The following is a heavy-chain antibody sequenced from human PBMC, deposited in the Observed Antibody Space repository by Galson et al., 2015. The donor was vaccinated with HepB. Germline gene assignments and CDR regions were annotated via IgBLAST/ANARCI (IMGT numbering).Heavy chain of an antibody. CDR3: AKGEWLVRPGDLDY. Sequence: SLRLSCAASGFTFSSYGMHWVRQAPGKGLEWVAVISYDGSNKYYADSVKGRFTISRDNSKNTLYLQMNSLRAEDTAVYYCAKGEWLVRPGDLDYWGQGTLVTVSS. CDR2: ISYDGSNK. D-gene: IGHD6-19*01. CDR1: GFTFSSYG. J-gene: IGHJ4*02. V-gene: IGHV3-30*18.